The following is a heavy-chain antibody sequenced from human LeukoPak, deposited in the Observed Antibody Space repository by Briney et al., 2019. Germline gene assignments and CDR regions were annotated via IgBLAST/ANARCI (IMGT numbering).Heavy chain of an antibody. V-gene: IGHV3-23*01. CDR1: GFTFSRYA. CDR2: VRGSDAGT. CDR3: AKNRGGSYYSGSDY. D-gene: IGHD1-26*01. J-gene: IGHJ4*02. Sequence: QAGGSLRLSCAASGFTFSRYAMNWVRQAPGKGLEWVSAVRGSDAGTSYADSVKGRFTISRDNSKNTLYLQMNSLRAEDTAVYYCAKNRGGSYYSGSDYWGQGTLVTVSS.